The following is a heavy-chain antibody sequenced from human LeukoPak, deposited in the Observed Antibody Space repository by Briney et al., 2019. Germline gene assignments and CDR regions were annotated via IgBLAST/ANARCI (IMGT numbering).Heavy chain of an antibody. V-gene: IGHV1-24*01. D-gene: IGHD4-4*01. CDR2: FDPEDGET. CDR1: GYTLTELS. Sequence: GASVKVSCKVSGYTLTELSMHWVRQAPGEGLEWMGGFDPEDGETIYAQKFQGRVTMTEDTSTDTAYMELSSLRSEDTAVYYCATTTTLQDFNYFDYWGQGTLVTVSS. J-gene: IGHJ4*02. CDR3: ATTTTLQDFNYFDY.